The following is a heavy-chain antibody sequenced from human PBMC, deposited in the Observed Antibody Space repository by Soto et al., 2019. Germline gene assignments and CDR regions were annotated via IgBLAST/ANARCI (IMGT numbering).Heavy chain of an antibody. D-gene: IGHD3-10*01. CDR2: FDLENGET. Sequence: SVKVSCKVSGYTLTELSIHWVRQAPGERLEWMGGFDLENGETIYAQRFQGRVTMTEESSADTPYMELSSLRSEDTAGYYCAIEVRRSNQFDHWGQGTMVTVSS. V-gene: IGHV1-24*01. J-gene: IGHJ4*02. CDR3: AIEVRRSNQFDH. CDR1: GYTLTELS.